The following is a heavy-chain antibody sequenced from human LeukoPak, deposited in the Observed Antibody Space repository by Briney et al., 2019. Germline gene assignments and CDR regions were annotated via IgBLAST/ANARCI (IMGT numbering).Heavy chain of an antibody. V-gene: IGHV3-53*01. D-gene: IGHD2-2*01. CDR2: IYSGGST. J-gene: IGHJ4*02. Sequence: GGSLRLSCAASGFTVSSNYMSWVRQAPGKGLEWVSVIYSGGSTYYADSVKGRFTISRDNSKNALYLQMNSLRAEDTAVYYCARGPQDIVVVPAAYFDYWGQGTLVTVSS. CDR1: GFTVSSNY. CDR3: ARGPQDIVVVPAAYFDY.